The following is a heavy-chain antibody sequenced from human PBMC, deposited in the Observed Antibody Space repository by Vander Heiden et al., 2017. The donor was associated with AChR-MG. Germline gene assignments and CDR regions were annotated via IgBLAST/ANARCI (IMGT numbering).Heavy chain of an antibody. J-gene: IGHJ6*03. CDR3: AKSEQLEVYYMDV. CDR2: ISYDGSNK. V-gene: IGHV3-30*18. D-gene: IGHD6-6*01. Sequence: QVQLVESGGGVVQPGRSLRLSCEASGFTFSSDGMHWVRQAPGNGLEWVAVISYDGSNKYYADSVKGRFTISRDNSKNTLYLQMNSLRAEDTAVYYCAKSEQLEVYYMDVWGKGTTVTVSS. CDR1: GFTFSSDG.